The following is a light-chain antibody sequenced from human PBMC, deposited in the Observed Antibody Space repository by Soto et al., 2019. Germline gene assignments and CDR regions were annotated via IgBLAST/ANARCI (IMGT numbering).Light chain of an antibody. CDR1: SSDVGAYIY. Sequence: QSVLTQPASVSGSPGQSIAISCTGTSSDVGAYIYVSWYQQHPGKAPQVMIYDVSNRPSGVSNRFSGSKSGNTASLTISGLQAEDEADYYCYSYTTSSTYVFGTGTKVTVL. J-gene: IGLJ1*01. CDR3: YSYTTSSTYV. V-gene: IGLV2-14*01. CDR2: DVS.